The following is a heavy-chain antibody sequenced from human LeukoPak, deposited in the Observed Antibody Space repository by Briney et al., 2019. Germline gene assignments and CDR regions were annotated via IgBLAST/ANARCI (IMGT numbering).Heavy chain of an antibody. D-gene: IGHD3-22*01. CDR2: INPNSGGT. CDR1: GYTFTCYY. V-gene: IGHV1-2*02. J-gene: IGHJ4*02. Sequence: ASVKVSCKASGYTFTCYYMHWVRQAPGQGLEWMGCINPNSGGTNYAQKFQGRVTMTRDTSISTAYMELSRLRSDDTAVYYCARPVSYDSSGYYRRAFDYWGQGTLVTVSS. CDR3: ARPVSYDSSGYYRRAFDY.